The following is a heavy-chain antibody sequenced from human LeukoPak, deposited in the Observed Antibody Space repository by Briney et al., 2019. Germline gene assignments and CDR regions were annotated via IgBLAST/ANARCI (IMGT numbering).Heavy chain of an antibody. CDR1: GGSISSYY. V-gene: IGHV4-59*12. J-gene: IGHJ4*02. Sequence: TASETLSLTCTVSGGSISSYYWSWIRQPPGKGLEWIGYIYYSGSTNYNPSLKSRVTISVDTSKNQFSLKLSSVTAADTAVYYCARLGSGWYYFDHWGQGTLVTVSS. CDR2: IYYSGST. CDR3: ARLGSGWYYFDH. D-gene: IGHD6-19*01.